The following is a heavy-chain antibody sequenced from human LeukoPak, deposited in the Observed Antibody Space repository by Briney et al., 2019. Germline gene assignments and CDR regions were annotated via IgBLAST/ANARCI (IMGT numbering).Heavy chain of an antibody. CDR2: INPNSGGT. D-gene: IGHD5-24*01. CDR3: ARDGYSRTPVVPTFDI. Sequence: ASVRVSCKASGYTFTGYCMHWVRQAPGQGLEWMGWINPNSGGTNYAQKFQGRVTMTRDTSISTAYMELSRLRSEDTAVYYCARDGYSRTPVVPTFDIWGQGTMVTVSS. CDR1: GYTFTGYC. J-gene: IGHJ3*02. V-gene: IGHV1-2*02.